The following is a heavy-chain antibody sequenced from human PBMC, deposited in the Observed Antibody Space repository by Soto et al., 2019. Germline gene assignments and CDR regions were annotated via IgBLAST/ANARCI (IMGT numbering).Heavy chain of an antibody. J-gene: IGHJ4*02. CDR1: GFTVSSNC. Sequence: EVQLVESGGGLVQPGGSLRLSGAASGFTVSSNCMSWVRQAPGKGLEWGSVIYSGGSTIYADTVKGRFTISRHNSKNTLYLQMNTLRAEDTAVYYCAREGVVAASDWGQGTLVTVSS. CDR2: IYSGGST. CDR3: AREGVVAASD. V-gene: IGHV3-66*01. D-gene: IGHD2-15*01.